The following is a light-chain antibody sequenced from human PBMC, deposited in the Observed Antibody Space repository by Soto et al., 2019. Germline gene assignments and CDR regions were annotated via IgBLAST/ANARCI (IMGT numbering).Light chain of an antibody. Sequence: QSALTQPPSASGSPGQSVTISCTGTSSDVGGYNYVSWYQQHPGKAPKLMIYEVSKRPSGVPDRFSGSKSGNTASLTVSGLQAEHEADYYTTSYAGSNNYVYGTPTKVTGL. CDR1: SSDVGGYNY. CDR3: TSYAGSNNYV. J-gene: IGLJ1*01. CDR2: EVS. V-gene: IGLV2-8*01.